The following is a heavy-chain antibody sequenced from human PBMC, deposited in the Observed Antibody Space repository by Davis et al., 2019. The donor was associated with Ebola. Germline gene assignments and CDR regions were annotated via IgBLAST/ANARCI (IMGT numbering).Heavy chain of an antibody. V-gene: IGHV3-53*01. CDR1: GFTVSSNY. CDR2: IYSGGST. D-gene: IGHD2-15*01. Sequence: GESLKISCAASGFTVSSNYMSWVRQAPGKGLEWVSVIYSGGSTYYADSVKGRFTISRDNSKNTLYLQINSLRAEDTAVYYCARDEDSKNAFDIWGQGTMVTVSS. J-gene: IGHJ3*02. CDR3: ARDEDSKNAFDI.